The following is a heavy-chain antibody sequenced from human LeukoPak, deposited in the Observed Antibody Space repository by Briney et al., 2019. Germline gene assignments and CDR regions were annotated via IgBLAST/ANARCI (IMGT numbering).Heavy chain of an antibody. CDR3: VKDRGGLARDFDQ. CDR1: GFIFGHYA. V-gene: IGHV3-64D*06. D-gene: IGHD3-10*01. CDR2: LKNNGDNK. Sequence: QSGGSLRLSCSASGFIFGHYAMHWARQAPGKGLEYVSSLKNNGDNKYYTDSVKGRFTISRDNSRNTLYLQLSSLRVEDTALYYCVKDRGGLARDFDQWGQGTLVTVSS. J-gene: IGHJ4*02.